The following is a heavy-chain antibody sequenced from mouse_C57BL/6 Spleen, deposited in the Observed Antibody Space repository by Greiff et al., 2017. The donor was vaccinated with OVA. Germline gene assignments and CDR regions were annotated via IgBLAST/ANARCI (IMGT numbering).Heavy chain of an antibody. CDR1: GYTFTSYW. J-gene: IGHJ2*01. CDR2: IHPNSGST. Sequence: QVQLQQPGAELVKPGASVKLSCKASGYTFTSYWMHWVKQRPGQGLEWIGMIHPNSGSTNYNEKFKSKATLTVDKSSSTAYMQLSSLTSEDSAVYYCERRGGNYYDYWGQGTTLTVSS. D-gene: IGHD1-1*02. CDR3: ERRGGNYYDY. V-gene: IGHV1-64*01.